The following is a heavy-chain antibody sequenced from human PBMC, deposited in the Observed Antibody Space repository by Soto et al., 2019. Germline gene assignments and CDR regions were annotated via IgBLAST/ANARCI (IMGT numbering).Heavy chain of an antibody. D-gene: IGHD3-10*01. CDR3: ARXXXITISHNAFDI. J-gene: IGHJ3*02. V-gene: IGHV1-69*13. CDR1: GGTFSSYA. Sequence: VKVSCKASGGTFSSYAIRWVRQAPGQGLEWMGGIIPIFGTANYAQKFQGRVTITADESTSTAYMELSSLRSEDTAVYYCARXXXITISHNAFDISGQGTMVTGSS. CDR2: IIPIFGTA.